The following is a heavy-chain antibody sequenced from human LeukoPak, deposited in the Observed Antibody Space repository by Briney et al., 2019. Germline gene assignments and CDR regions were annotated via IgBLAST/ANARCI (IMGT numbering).Heavy chain of an antibody. J-gene: IGHJ3*02. CDR1: GYTFTGYY. Sequence: ASVEVSCKASGYTFTGYYMHWVRQAPGQGLEWMGRINPNSGGTNYAQKFQGRVTMTRDTSISTAYMELSRLRSDDTAVYYCARKSMGYCSGGSCYSDAFDIWGQGTMVTVSS. V-gene: IGHV1-2*06. CDR2: INPNSGGT. D-gene: IGHD2-15*01. CDR3: ARKSMGYCSGGSCYSDAFDI.